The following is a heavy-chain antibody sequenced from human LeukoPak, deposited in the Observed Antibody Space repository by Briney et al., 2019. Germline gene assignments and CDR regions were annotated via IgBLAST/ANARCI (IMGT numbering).Heavy chain of an antibody. V-gene: IGHV1-69*04. CDR1: GGTFSSYA. J-gene: IGHJ4*02. CDR2: IIPILGIA. CDR3: ARDTEDNGDTGGYDY. Sequence: SVKVSCKASGGTFSSYAISWVRHAPGHGLECIGRIIPILGIANYAQKFQGRVTITADKSTSTAYMELSSLRSEDTAVYYCARDTEDNGDTGGYDYWGQGTLVTVSS. D-gene: IGHD4-17*01.